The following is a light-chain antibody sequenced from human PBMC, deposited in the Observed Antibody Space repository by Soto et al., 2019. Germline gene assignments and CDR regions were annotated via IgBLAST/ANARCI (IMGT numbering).Light chain of an antibody. J-gene: IGKJ1*01. CDR2: DAS. CDR3: QQYNSYPWT. CDR1: QSISVW. V-gene: IGKV1-5*01. Sequence: DIPVTQSPSTLSASVGDRVTITCRASQSISVWLAWYQQTPGRAPKLLIYDASSLENGVPSRFSGSGSGTEFTLTITSLQPDDFATYYCQQYNSYPWTFGQGTKVEV.